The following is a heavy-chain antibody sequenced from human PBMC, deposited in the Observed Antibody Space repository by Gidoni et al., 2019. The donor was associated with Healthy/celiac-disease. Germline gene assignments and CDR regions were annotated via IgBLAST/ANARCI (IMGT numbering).Heavy chain of an antibody. V-gene: IGHV3-23*01. Sequence: EVQLLESGRGLVQPGWSLRLPCAASGFTFRSYAMSWVRQAPGKGLEWVSAISGSGGSTYYADSVKGRLTITRDNSKNTRYLQMNSLRAEDTAVYYCAKKMEGPGYWGQGTLVTVSS. CDR1: GFTFRSYA. CDR2: ISGSGGST. J-gene: IGHJ4*02. D-gene: IGHD2-8*01. CDR3: AKKMEGPGY.